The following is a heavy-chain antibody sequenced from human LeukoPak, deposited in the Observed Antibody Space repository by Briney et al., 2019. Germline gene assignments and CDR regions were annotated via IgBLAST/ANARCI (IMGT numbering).Heavy chain of an antibody. Sequence: ASVTVSCKASGYTFTSYDINWVRQAPGQGLEWMGWISAYNGNTNYAQKLQGRVTMTTDTSTSTAYMELRSLRSDDTAVYYCARESLRYFDWYPWGQGTLVTVSS. V-gene: IGHV1-18*01. CDR2: ISAYNGNT. J-gene: IGHJ4*02. CDR1: GYTFTSYD. D-gene: IGHD3-9*01. CDR3: ARESLRYFDWYP.